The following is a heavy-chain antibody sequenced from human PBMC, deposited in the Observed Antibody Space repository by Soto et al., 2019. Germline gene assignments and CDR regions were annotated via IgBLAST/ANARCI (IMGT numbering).Heavy chain of an antibody. D-gene: IGHD2-2*01. Sequence: GSSLRLSCAASGSTFSSYDMNWVLQAPGKGLEWVSYISSSGSTIYYADSVKGRFTISRDNAKNSLYLQMNSLRAEDTAVYYCETEYCSSTSCYGMDVWGQGTTVTVSS. CDR2: ISSSGSTI. V-gene: IGHV3-48*03. CDR1: GSTFSSYD. CDR3: ETEYCSSTSCYGMDV. J-gene: IGHJ6*02.